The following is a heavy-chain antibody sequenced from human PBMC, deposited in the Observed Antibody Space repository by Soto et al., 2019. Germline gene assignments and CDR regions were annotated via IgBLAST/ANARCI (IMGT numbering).Heavy chain of an antibody. V-gene: IGHV1-69*02. CDR2: IIPILGIA. D-gene: IGHD1-20*01. CDR1: GGTFSSYT. J-gene: IGHJ4*02. Sequence: SVKVSCKASGGTFSSYTISWVRQAPGQGLEWMGRIIPILGIANYAQKFQGRVTITADKSTSTAYMELSSLRSGDTAVYYCARVTDRNYYFDYWGQGTLVTVSS. CDR3: ARVTDRNYYFDY.